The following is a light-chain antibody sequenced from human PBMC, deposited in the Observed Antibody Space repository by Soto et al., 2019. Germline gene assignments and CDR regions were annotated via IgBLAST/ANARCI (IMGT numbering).Light chain of an antibody. CDR2: EAS. CDR3: QQYNSYWT. CDR1: QSISTW. Sequence: DIQMTQSPSTLSASVGDRVTITCRASQSISTWLAWYQQKSGKAPKLLIYEASSLGSGVPSRFSGSGSGTEFSLTISSLQPDDFATYYCQQYNSYWTFGQGTKVDIK. J-gene: IGKJ1*01. V-gene: IGKV1-5*03.